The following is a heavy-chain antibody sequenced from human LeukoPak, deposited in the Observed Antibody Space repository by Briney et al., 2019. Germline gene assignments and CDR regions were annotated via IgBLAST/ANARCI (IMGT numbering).Heavy chain of an antibody. D-gene: IGHD2-2*01. CDR3: ARGGAMSEIHVCDI. CDR1: GGSISSSSYY. Sequence: SETLSLTCTVSGGSISSSSYYWGWIRQPPGKGLEWIGSIYYSGSTYYNPSLKSRVTISVDTSKNQFSLKLSSVTAADTAVYYCARGGAMSEIHVCDIWGKGTRVTVS. V-gene: IGHV4-39*07. J-gene: IGHJ3*02. CDR2: IYYSGST.